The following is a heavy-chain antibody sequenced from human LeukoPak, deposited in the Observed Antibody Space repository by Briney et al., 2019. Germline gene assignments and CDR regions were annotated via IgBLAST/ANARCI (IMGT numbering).Heavy chain of an antibody. J-gene: IGHJ4*02. CDR3: ARDTRSYDSSGYYHFDY. V-gene: IGHV4-61*01. CDR2: IHYSGST. D-gene: IGHD3-22*01. Sequence: PSETLSLTCTVSGGSISSSTYYWGWIRQPPGKGLEWIGYIHYSGSTNYNPSLKSRVSISVDTSKKQYSLILSSMTAADTAVYYCARDTRSYDSSGYYHFDYWGQGTLVTVSS. CDR1: GGSISSSTYY.